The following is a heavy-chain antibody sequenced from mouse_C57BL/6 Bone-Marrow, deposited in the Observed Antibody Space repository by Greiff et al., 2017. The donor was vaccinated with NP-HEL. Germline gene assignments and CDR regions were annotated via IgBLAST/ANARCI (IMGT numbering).Heavy chain of an antibody. CDR1: GFTFSSYA. CDR3: ARDKLWVAY. D-gene: IGHD1-1*01. V-gene: IGHV5-4*01. CDR2: ISDGGSYT. J-gene: IGHJ3*01. Sequence: EVQLVESGGGLVKPGGSLKLSCAASGFTFSSYAMSWVRQTPEKRLEWVATISDGGSYTYYPDNVKGRFTISRDNAKNNLYLQMSHLKSEDTAMYYCARDKLWVAYWGQRTLVTVSA.